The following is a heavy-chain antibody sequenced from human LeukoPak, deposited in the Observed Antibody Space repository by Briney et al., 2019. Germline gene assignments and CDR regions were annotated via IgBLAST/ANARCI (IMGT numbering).Heavy chain of an antibody. Sequence: SETLSLTCAVSGYSISSAYYWGWIRQPPGKGLERIGSIYHSGSTYYNPSLKSRVTILVDTSKNQFSLKLSSVTAADTAVYYCARLDWGSGFDYWGQGTLVTVSS. CDR1: GYSISSAYY. CDR3: ARLDWGSGFDY. V-gene: IGHV4-38-2*01. CDR2: IYHSGST. J-gene: IGHJ4*02. D-gene: IGHD7-27*01.